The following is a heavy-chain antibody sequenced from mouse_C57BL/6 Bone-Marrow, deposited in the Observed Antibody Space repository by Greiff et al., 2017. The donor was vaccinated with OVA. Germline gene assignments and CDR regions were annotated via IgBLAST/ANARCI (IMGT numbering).Heavy chain of an antibody. CDR2: IRSKSNNYAT. J-gene: IGHJ2*01. D-gene: IGHD1-1*01. CDR3: VRQGDYYGSSSYFDY. CDR1: GFSFNTYA. Sequence: GGGLVQPKGSLKLSCAASGFSFNTYAMNWVRQAPGKGLEWVARIRSKSNNYATYYADSVKDRFTISRDDSESMLYLQMNNLKTEDTAMYYCVRQGDYYGSSSYFDYWGQGTTLTVSS. V-gene: IGHV10-1*01.